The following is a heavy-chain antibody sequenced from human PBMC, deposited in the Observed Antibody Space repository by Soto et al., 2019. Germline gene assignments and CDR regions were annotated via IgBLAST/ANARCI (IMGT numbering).Heavy chain of an antibody. V-gene: IGHV3-23*01. CDR2: ISGSGGDT. Sequence: EVQLLESGGGLVQPGGSLRLSCSASGFTFTSYAMSWVRQAPGKGLEWVSGISGSGGDTKSADSVKGQFTISRDNFKNMLYLHMNSLRAETTAVYYCAKHDFWTLYNTGLDSWGQGTLVTVSS. J-gene: IGHJ4*02. CDR1: GFTFTSYA. D-gene: IGHD3-3*01. CDR3: AKHDFWTLYNTGLDS.